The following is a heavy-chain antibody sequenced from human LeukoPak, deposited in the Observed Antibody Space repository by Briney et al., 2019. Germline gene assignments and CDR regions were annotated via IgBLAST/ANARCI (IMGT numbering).Heavy chain of an antibody. CDR1: GGTFSSYA. D-gene: IGHD2-2*01. Sequence: SVKVSCKASGGTFSSYAISWVRQAPGQGLEWMGGIIPIFGTANYAQKFQGRVTITTDESTSTAYMELSSLRSEDTAVYYCAREAGIVVVPAAIVYWGQGTLVTVSS. CDR2: IIPIFGTA. J-gene: IGHJ4*02. V-gene: IGHV1-69*05. CDR3: AREAGIVVVPAAIVY.